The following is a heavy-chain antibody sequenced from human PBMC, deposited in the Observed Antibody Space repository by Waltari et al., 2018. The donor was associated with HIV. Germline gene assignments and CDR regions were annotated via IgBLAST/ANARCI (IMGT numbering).Heavy chain of an antibody. Sequence: QVQLVPSGAAVKKLRASWKVSCTASGYNFASYDLHWVRQATEQGLEWKGWMNPNSGNTGESQKFQGRVTKTRNTSLGTPYIELSSLSSEGTAVYYCARAPEYSSGWWVYYGMDVWRQGTTVTVPS. V-gene: IGHV1-8*01. CDR3: ARAPEYSSGWWVYYGMDV. D-gene: IGHD6-19*01. CDR2: MNPNSGNT. CDR1: GYNFASYD. J-gene: IGHJ6*02.